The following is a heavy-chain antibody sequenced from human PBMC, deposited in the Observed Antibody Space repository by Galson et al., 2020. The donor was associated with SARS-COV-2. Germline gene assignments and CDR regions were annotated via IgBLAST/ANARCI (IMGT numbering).Heavy chain of an antibody. CDR2: IYYSGST. CDR3: ASGDGYNYGGPGGNDY. D-gene: IGHD5-12*01. J-gene: IGHJ4*02. CDR1: GGSISSSSYY. V-gene: IGHV4-39*01. Sequence: ASETLSLTCTVSGGSISSSSYYWGWIRQPPGKGLEWIGSIYYSGSTYYNPSLKSRVTISVDTSKNQFSLKLSSVTAADTAVYYCASGDGYNYGGPGGNDYWGQGTLVTVSS.